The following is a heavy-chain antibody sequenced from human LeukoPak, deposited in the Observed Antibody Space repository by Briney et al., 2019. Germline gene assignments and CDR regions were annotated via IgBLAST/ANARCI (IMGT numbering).Heavy chain of an antibody. Sequence: SVTVSCKASGGTSSSYAISWVRQAPGQGLEWMGRIIPIFGIANYAQKFQGRVTITADKSTSTAYMELSSLRSEDTAVYYCARETSGYDWSGYSTFDYWGQGTLVTVSS. CDR1: GGTSSSYA. CDR3: ARETSGYDWSGYSTFDY. D-gene: IGHD3-3*01. V-gene: IGHV1-69*04. CDR2: IIPIFGIA. J-gene: IGHJ4*02.